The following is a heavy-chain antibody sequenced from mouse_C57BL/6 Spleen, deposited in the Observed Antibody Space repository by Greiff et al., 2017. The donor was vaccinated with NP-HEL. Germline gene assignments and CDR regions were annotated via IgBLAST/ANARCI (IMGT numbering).Heavy chain of an antibody. Sequence: QVQLQQPGAELVKPGASVKMSCKASGYTFTSYWITWVKQRPGQGLEWIGDIYPGSGSTNYNEKFKSKATLTVDTSSSTAYMQLSSLTSEDSAVYYCARCPTVVATYYFDYWGQGTTLTVSS. J-gene: IGHJ2*01. CDR3: ARCPTVVATYYFDY. CDR1: GYTFTSYW. CDR2: IYPGSGST. D-gene: IGHD1-1*01. V-gene: IGHV1-55*01.